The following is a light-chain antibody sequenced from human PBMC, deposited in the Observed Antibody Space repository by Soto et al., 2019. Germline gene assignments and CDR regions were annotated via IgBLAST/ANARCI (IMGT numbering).Light chain of an antibody. CDR2: AAS. Sequence: DIQMTQSPSSLSASVGDRVTITCRASQDITNYLAWYQQKPGKAPKLLIYAASTLQSGVPSRFSGGGSGTDFTLTISSLQPEDVATYYCQKYNNAPPVTFGPGTKV. CDR1: QDITNY. V-gene: IGKV1-27*01. J-gene: IGKJ3*01. CDR3: QKYNNAPPVT.